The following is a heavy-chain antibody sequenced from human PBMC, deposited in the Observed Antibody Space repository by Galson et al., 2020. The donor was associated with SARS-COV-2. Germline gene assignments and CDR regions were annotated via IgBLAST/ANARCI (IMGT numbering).Heavy chain of an antibody. J-gene: IGHJ4*02. D-gene: IGHD3-16*02. Sequence: GGSLRLSCVASGFTFITYCISWVRQPPGKGPEWLAIINYDGSETYSATSVMSRFTISRDNSKNTLFLQINSLIANDTSVYYCARVNTVGRVIFQVLFDYWGQGTLVTVSS. V-gene: IGHV3-7*05. CDR1: GFTFITYC. CDR3: ARVNTVGRVIFQVLFDY. CDR2: INYDGSET.